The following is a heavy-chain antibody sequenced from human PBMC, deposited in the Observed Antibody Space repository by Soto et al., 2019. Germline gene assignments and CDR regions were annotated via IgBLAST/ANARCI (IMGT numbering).Heavy chain of an antibody. D-gene: IGHD2-21*01. CDR1: GDTFSSYA. J-gene: IGHJ6*02. CDR3: ARRRYCGYDCYHKHYYGMDV. V-gene: IGHV1-69*08. Sequence: QVQLVQSGAELKKTGSSVKVSCRASGDTFSSYAVNWVRQAPGRGLEWMGRIITVLGTTDYAQNLKGRVTITAEKSTKTVYMERSSLRSEDTAVYYCARRRYCGYDCYHKHYYGMDVWGQGTTVTVAS. CDR2: IITVLGTT.